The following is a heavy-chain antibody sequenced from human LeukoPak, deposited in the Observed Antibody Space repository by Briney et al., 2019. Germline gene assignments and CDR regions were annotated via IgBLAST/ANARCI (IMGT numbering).Heavy chain of an antibody. CDR1: GFTFNGYA. D-gene: IGHD3-10*01. V-gene: IGHV3-23*01. CDR2: ISDSGDNT. J-gene: IGHJ4*02. CDR3: AKAHVILWFGDLDY. Sequence: GGSLRLSCAASGFTFNGYAMNWVRQAPGKGLEWVSAISDSGDNTYYADSVRGRFTISRDNSKNTLYLQMNSLRAEDTAVYYCAKAHVILWFGDLDYWGQGTLVTVSS.